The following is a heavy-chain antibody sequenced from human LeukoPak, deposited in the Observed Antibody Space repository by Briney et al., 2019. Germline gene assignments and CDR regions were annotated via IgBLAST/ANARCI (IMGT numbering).Heavy chain of an antibody. CDR2: IYYSGST. V-gene: IGHV4-59*01. CDR1: GGSIGSYY. D-gene: IGHD1-1*01. Sequence: SETLSLTCTVSGGSIGSYYWNWIRQPPGRGLEWIGYIYYSGSTSYNPSLKSRVTISVDTSKSLFSLRLNSVTAADTAVYYCARDGRATGASDIWGQGTMVTVSS. J-gene: IGHJ3*02. CDR3: ARDGRATGASDI.